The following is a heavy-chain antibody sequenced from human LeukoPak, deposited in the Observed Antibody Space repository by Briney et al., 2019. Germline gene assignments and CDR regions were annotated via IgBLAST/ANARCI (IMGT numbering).Heavy chain of an antibody. Sequence: SETLSLTCTVSGASIGSYYWTCIRQPPGKCLEWLGYIYYSGSTNYNPSLKSRVTISVDTSKTQFSLKLSSVTAADTAVYYCARTSVDTAMVKGGYYYYYYYMDVWGKGTTVTVSS. J-gene: IGHJ6*03. V-gene: IGHV4-59*01. CDR3: ARTSVDTAMVKGGYYYYYYYMDV. CDR1: GASIGSYY. CDR2: IYYSGST. D-gene: IGHD5-18*01.